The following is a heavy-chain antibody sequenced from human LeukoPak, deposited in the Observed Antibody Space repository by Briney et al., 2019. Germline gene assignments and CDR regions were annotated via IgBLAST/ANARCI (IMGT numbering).Heavy chain of an antibody. V-gene: IGHV3-21*01. CDR2: ISSSSSYI. Sequence: KSGGSLRLSCAASGFTFSTYAMNWVRQAPGKVLEWVSSISSSSSYIYYADSVKGRFTISRDNAKNSLYLQMNSLRAEDTAVYYCARDLQQSTLSNNWFDPWGQGTLVTVSS. J-gene: IGHJ5*02. CDR3: ARDLQQSTLSNNWFDP. D-gene: IGHD6-13*01. CDR1: GFTFSTYA.